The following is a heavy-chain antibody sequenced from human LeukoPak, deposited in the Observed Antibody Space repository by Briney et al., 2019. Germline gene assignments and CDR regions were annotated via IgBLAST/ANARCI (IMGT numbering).Heavy chain of an antibody. Sequence: SETLSLTCTVSGGSISSYYWSWIRQPPGKGLEWIGYIYTSGSTNYNPSLKSRVTISVDTCKNQFSLKLSSVTAADTAVYYCASSGSYWIRGWFDPWGQGTLVTVSS. CDR3: ASSGSYWIRGWFDP. D-gene: IGHD2-2*03. CDR1: GGSISSYY. V-gene: IGHV4-4*09. CDR2: IYTSGST. J-gene: IGHJ5*02.